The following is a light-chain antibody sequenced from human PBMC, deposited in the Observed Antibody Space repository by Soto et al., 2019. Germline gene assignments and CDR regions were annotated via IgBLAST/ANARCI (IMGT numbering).Light chain of an antibody. Sequence: QSVLTQPASVSGSPGQSITISCTGTSSDVGGYNYVSWYQQHPGKAPNLMIYEVSNRPSGVSNRFSGYKSANTASLTNSGLQAEYEAEYFCSSYTSSNTRYVLGTGTKVTLL. CDR3: SSYTSSNTRYV. V-gene: IGLV2-14*01. J-gene: IGLJ1*01. CDR2: EVS. CDR1: SSDVGGYNY.